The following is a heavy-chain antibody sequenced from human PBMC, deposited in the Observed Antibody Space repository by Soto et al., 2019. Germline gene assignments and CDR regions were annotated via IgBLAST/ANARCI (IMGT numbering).Heavy chain of an antibody. D-gene: IGHD6-25*01. Sequence: QVQLQESGPGLVKPSETLSLTCTVSGDSISSYYWSWIRQPPGKGLEWIGYIYYSGSTNYNPSLKSRVTISVDTSKHPFSLKLSSVTAADTAVYYCARRYGGAFDYWGQGTLVTVSS. V-gene: IGHV4-59*08. CDR3: ARRYGGAFDY. CDR1: GDSISSYY. CDR2: IYYSGST. J-gene: IGHJ4*02.